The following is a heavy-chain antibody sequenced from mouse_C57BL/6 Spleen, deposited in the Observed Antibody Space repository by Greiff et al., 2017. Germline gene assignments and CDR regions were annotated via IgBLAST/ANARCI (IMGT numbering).Heavy chain of an antibody. V-gene: IGHV6-6*01. J-gene: IGHJ4*01. CDR2: IRNKANNPAT. CDR1: GFTFSDAW. D-gene: IGHD1-1*01. Sequence: EVKVEESGGGLVQPGGSMKLSCAASGFTFSDAWMDWVRQSPEKGLEWVAEIRNKANNPATYYAESVKGRFTISRDDSKSRVYLQMNSLRAEDTGIYYCTRDTTGCMDYWGQGTSVTVSS. CDR3: TRDTTGCMDY.